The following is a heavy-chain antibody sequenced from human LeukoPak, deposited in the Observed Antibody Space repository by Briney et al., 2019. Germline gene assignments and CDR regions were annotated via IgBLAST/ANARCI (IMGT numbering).Heavy chain of an antibody. Sequence: VKVSCKASGYTFTGYYMHWVRQAPGQGLEWMGWINPNSGGTNYAQKFQGRVTMTRDTSISTAYMELSRLRSDDTAVYYCARLYCSSTSCYPHFSDYWGQGTLVTVSS. V-gene: IGHV1-2*02. CDR3: ARLYCSSTSCYPHFSDY. J-gene: IGHJ4*02. CDR2: INPNSGGT. D-gene: IGHD2-2*01. CDR1: GYTFTGYY.